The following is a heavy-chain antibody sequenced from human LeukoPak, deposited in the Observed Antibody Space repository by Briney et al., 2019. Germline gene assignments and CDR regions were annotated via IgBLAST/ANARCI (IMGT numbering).Heavy chain of an antibody. CDR3: ARVGSGSSHDY. Sequence: SETLSLTCTVSGGSIGSYYWSWIRRPPGKGLEWIGYIYYSGSTNYAPSLKSRVTISVDTSKNQFSLKLTSVTAADTAVYYCARVGSGSSHDYWGQGTLVTVSS. V-gene: IGHV4-59*01. CDR2: IYYSGST. D-gene: IGHD3-10*01. J-gene: IGHJ4*02. CDR1: GGSIGSYY.